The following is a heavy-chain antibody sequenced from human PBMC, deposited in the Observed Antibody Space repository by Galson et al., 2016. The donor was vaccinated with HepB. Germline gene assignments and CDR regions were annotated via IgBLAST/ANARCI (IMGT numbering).Heavy chain of an antibody. J-gene: IGHJ6*02. CDR1: GFTFSNHW. CDR2: VSDDGGNK. Sequence: SLRLSCAASGFTFSNHWMTWVRQAPGKGLKWVAVVSDDGGNKKYADSVKGRFTVSRDNSKNTLYLQMNSLRAEDTAVYFCAKSRSYDTYYYYAMDVWGQGTAVTVSS. D-gene: IGHD3-9*01. CDR3: AKSRSYDTYYYYAMDV. V-gene: IGHV3-30*18.